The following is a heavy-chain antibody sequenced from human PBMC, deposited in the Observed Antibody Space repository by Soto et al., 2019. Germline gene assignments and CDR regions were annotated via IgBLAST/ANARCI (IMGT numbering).Heavy chain of an antibody. V-gene: IGHV1-2*04. D-gene: IGHD2-2*03. Sequence: ASVNVSCKASGYTFTGYYMHWVRQAPGQGLEWMGWINPNSGGTNYAQKFQGWVTMTRDTSISTAYMELSRLRSDDTAVYYCARGGKAVGYWRRTSGLSNKNRFDPRAQGNLVTVYS. CDR3: ARGGKAVGYWRRTSGLSNKNRFDP. CDR2: INPNSGGT. CDR1: GYTFTGYY. J-gene: IGHJ5*02.